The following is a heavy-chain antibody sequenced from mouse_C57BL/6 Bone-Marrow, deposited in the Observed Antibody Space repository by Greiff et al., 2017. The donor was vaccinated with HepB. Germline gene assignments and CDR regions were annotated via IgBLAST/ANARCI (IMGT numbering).Heavy chain of an antibody. J-gene: IGHJ4*01. CDR3: ARAYYSNYGAMDY. V-gene: IGHV5-12*01. CDR1: GFTFRDYY. Sequence: EVMLVESGGGLVQPGGSLKLSCAASGFTFRDYYMYWVRQTPEKRLEWVAYISNGGGSTYYPDTVKGRFTISRDNAKNNLYLQMSRLKSEDTAMYYCARAYYSNYGAMDYWGQGTSVTVSS. D-gene: IGHD2-5*01. CDR2: ISNGGGST.